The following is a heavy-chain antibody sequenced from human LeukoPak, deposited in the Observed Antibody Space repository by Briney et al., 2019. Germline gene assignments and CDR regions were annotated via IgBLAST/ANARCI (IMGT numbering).Heavy chain of an antibody. CDR3: ARDGDTVLTRGYYYYLDA. J-gene: IGHJ6*03. CDR2: ISSCSSYI. D-gene: IGHD3-10*01. V-gene: IGHV3-21*01. Sequence: GGSLRFYCAAYRFTFSSYTMNWVRQAPGKGLEWVSSISSCSSYIYYVDSVKGRFTISRDNAKKSLYLKMNSLRAEDTALYYCARDGDTVLTRGYYYYLDAWGKGTTVTVSS. CDR1: RFTFSSYT.